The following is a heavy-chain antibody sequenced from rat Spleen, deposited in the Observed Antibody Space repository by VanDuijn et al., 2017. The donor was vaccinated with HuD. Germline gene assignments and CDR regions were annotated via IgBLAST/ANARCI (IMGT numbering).Heavy chain of an antibody. D-gene: IGHD1-7*01. V-gene: IGHV5-29*01. CDR3: ARRLGHTVGFTDWYFDF. Sequence: EVQLVESGGGLVQPGRSLKLSCAASGFTFSDYGVAWVRQAPTTGLEWVATLSYGDSSGHSGTYYRASVKGRFTVSRENAKSTLYFLMDSLRSEDTATYFCARRLGHTVGFTDWYFDFWGPGTMVIVSS. J-gene: IGHJ1*01. CDR2: LSYGDSSGHSGT. CDR1: GFTFSDYG.